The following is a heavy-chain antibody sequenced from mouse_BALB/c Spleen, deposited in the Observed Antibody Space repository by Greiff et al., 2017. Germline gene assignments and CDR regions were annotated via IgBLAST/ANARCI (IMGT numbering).Heavy chain of an antibody. Sequence: VQRVESGAELAKPGASVKMSCKASGYTFTSYWMHWVKQRPGQGLEWIGYINPSTGYTEYNQKFKDKATLTADKSSSTAYMQLSSLTSEDSAVYYCARREYDYDGFAYWGQGTLVTVSA. D-gene: IGHD2-4*01. CDR2: INPSTGYT. CDR1: GYTFTSYW. J-gene: IGHJ3*01. CDR3: ARREYDYDGFAY. V-gene: IGHV1-7*01.